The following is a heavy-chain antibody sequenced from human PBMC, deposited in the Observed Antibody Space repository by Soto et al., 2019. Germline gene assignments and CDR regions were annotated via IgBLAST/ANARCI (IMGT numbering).Heavy chain of an antibody. CDR3: AGGRGRQQLVMSYYYGMDV. CDR2: INHSGST. J-gene: IGHJ6*02. Sequence: AETLSLSCAVYGGSFSGYYWSWIRQPPGKGLEWIGEINHSGSTNYNPSLKSRVTISVDTSKNQFSLNLSSVTAADTAVYYCAGGRGRQQLVMSYYYGMDVWGQGTTVTVSS. CDR1: GGSFSGYY. D-gene: IGHD6-13*01. V-gene: IGHV4-34*01.